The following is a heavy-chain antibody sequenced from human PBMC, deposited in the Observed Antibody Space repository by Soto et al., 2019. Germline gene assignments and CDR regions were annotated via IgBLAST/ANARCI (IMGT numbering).Heavy chain of an antibody. V-gene: IGHV3-64*01. CDR3: ARGRTGTTYDAFDI. J-gene: IGHJ3*02. CDR2: VSSNGGST. D-gene: IGHD1-1*01. CDR1: GFTFSSYA. Sequence: EVQLVESGGGLVQPGGSLILSCAASGFTFSSYAMHWVRQAPGKGLEFVSAVSSNGGSTYYASSVKGRFTVSRDNSKNTLFLQMGSLRPEDMAAYFCARGRTGTTYDAFDIWGLGTMVTVS.